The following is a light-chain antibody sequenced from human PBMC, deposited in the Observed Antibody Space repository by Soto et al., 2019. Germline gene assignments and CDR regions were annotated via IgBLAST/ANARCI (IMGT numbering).Light chain of an antibody. V-gene: IGKV1-39*01. CDR1: QTISSH. CDR3: QLSYTTPIT. Sequence: IPMTQSPYSLSASVGDRVIITCRASQTISSHLNWYQQKPGKAPNLLVYAASSLQSGVPSRFTGSGSGTDFTLTISSLQPEDFVTYFCQLSYTTPITSGQGTILDIK. J-gene: IGKJ5*01. CDR2: AAS.